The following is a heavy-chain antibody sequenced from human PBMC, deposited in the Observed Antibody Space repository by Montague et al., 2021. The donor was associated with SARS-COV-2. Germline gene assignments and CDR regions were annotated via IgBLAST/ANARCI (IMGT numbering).Heavy chain of an antibody. V-gene: IGHV4-39*07. J-gene: IGHJ4*02. D-gene: IGHD3-22*01. CDR2: IYYTGSX. CDR1: GASIRSSDLY. Sequence: SETLSLTCTLSGASIRSSDLYWGWIRQPPGKGLEWIGSIYYTGSXYYAPSLTSRLTISVDTSRYQFSLELTSVTAVDTAIYYCARAGGFDNSGYVGRLRTYYFDYWGQGLLVTVSS. CDR3: ARAGGFDNSGYVGRLRTYYFDY.